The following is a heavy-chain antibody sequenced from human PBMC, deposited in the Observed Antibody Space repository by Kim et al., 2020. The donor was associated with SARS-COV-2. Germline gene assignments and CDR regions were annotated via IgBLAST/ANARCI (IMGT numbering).Heavy chain of an antibody. CDR1: GFTFSSYG. D-gene: IGHD5-12*01. Sequence: GGSLRLSCAASGFTFSSYGMHWVRQAPGKGLEWVAVISYDGSNKYYADSVKGRFTISRDNSKNTLYLQMNSLRAEDTAVYYCAKDLTEKYGGYGGGCFDYWGQGTLVTVSS. CDR3: AKDLTEKYGGYGGGCFDY. J-gene: IGHJ4*02. V-gene: IGHV3-30*18. CDR2: ISYDGSNK.